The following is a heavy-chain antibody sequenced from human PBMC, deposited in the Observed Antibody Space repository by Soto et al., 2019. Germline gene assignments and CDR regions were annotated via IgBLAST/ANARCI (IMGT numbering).Heavy chain of an antibody. CDR2: ISSSSSYI. D-gene: IGHD2-2*01. CDR3: ARDIIVVVPAAMGGDTANYFDY. CDR1: GFTFSSYS. V-gene: IGHV3-21*01. Sequence: GGSLRLSCAASGFTFSSYSMNWVRQAPGKGLEWVSSISSSSSYIYYADSVKGRFTISRDNAKNSLYLQMNSLRAEDTAVYYCARDIIVVVPAAMGGDTANYFDYWGQGTLVTVSS. J-gene: IGHJ4*02.